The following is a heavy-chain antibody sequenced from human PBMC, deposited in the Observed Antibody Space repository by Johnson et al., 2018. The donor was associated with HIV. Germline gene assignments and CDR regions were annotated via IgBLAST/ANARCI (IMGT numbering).Heavy chain of an antibody. CDR1: GFTFNSYI. V-gene: IGHV3-NL1*01. CDR3: AREPALVGANGGWGAFDI. Sequence: VQLVESGGGVVQPGRSLRLSCAASGFTFNSYILHWVRQAPGKGLEWVSIIYSGGSTGYADSVKGRFTISRDNAKNSLYVQMNSLRAEDTAVYYCAREPALVGANGGWGAFDIWGQGTLVTVSS. J-gene: IGHJ3*02. D-gene: IGHD1-26*01. CDR2: IYSGGST.